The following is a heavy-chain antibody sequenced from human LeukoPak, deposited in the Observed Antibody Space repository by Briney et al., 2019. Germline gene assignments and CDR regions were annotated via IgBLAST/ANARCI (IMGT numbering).Heavy chain of an antibody. CDR2: IGGGGGST. V-gene: IGHV3-23*01. Sequence: PGGSLRLSCAASGFSFSSYAMTWVRQAAGKGLEWVSTIGGGGGSTYYADSVKGRFTISRDNSKNTLYLQMNNLRAEDTAIYYCVKSSCCFGYWGQGTLVTVSS. D-gene: IGHD2-15*01. CDR1: GFSFSSYA. CDR3: VKSSCCFGY. J-gene: IGHJ4*02.